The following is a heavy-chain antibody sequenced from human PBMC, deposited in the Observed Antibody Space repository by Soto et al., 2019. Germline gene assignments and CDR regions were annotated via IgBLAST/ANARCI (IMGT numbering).Heavy chain of an antibody. CDR2: ISAYNGNT. D-gene: IGHD2-15*01. V-gene: IGHV1-18*04. CDR3: ARDMVVVPATPVPVYNWFDP. Sequence: QVQLVQSGAEVKKPGASVKVSCKASGYTFTSYGISWVRQAPGQGIEWMGWISAYNGNTNYAQKLKGRVTMTTDTSRSTAYMELRSLRSDGTAVYYCARDMVVVPATPVPVYNWFDPWGQGTLVTVSS. CDR1: GYTFTSYG. J-gene: IGHJ5*02.